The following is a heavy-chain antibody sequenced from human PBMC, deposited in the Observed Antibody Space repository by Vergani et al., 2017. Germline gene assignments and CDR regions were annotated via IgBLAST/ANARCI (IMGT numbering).Heavy chain of an antibody. CDR3: ARHSTVEWLVKLGWIDP. CDR1: GASIRSSNYY. V-gene: IGHV4-39*01. Sequence: QLQLQESGPGLVKLSATLSLTCSVSGASIRSSNYYWGWIRQPPGKGLEWIASIYYSGSTYYNPSLKSRVTISVDTSKNQFSLKLSSVTAADTAVYFCARHSTVEWLVKLGWIDPWGQGILVTVSS. J-gene: IGHJ5*02. D-gene: IGHD6-19*01. CDR2: IYYSGST.